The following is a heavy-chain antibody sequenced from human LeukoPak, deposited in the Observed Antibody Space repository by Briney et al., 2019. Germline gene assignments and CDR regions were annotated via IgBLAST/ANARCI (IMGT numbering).Heavy chain of an antibody. J-gene: IGHJ4*02. CDR1: GYTFTSYY. V-gene: IGHV1-46*01. D-gene: IGHD3-22*01. Sequence: ASVKVSCKASGYTFTSYYMHWVRQAPGQGLEWMGIINPSGGSTSYAQKFQGRVTMTRDTSTSTVYKELSSLRSEDTAVYYCARSHPYYDSSGYYSPRITFDYWGQGTLVTVSS. CDR3: ARSHPYYDSSGYYSPRITFDY. CDR2: INPSGGST.